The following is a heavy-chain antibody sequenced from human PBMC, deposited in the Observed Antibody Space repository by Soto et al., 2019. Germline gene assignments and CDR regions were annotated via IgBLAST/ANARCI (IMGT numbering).Heavy chain of an antibody. CDR2: ISYDGSNK. V-gene: IGHV3-30*18. D-gene: IGHD4-17*01. J-gene: IGHJ4*02. CDR3: AKEPGDIDFGDRASGLGSLDY. Sequence: QVQLVESGGGVVQPGRSLRLSCAASGFTFSSYGMHWVRQAPGKGLEWVAVISYDGSNKYYADSVKGRFTISRDNSKNTLYLQMNSLRAEDTAVYYCAKEPGDIDFGDRASGLGSLDYWGQGTLGTVSS. CDR1: GFTFSSYG.